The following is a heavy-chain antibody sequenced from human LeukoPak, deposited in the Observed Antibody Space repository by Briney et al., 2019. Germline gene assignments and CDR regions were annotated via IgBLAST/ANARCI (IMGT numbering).Heavy chain of an antibody. CDR2: MNPNSGNT. CDR1: GYTFTSYD. V-gene: IGHV1-8*01. J-gene: IGHJ5*02. Sequence: ASVKVSCKASGYTFTSYDINWVRQATGQGLEWMGWMNPNSGNTGYAQKFQGRVTMTRNTSISTAYMELSSLRSEDTAVYYCARALREFLYCSGGSCYSNWFDPRGQGTLVTVSS. CDR3: ARALREFLYCSGGSCYSNWFDP. D-gene: IGHD2-15*01.